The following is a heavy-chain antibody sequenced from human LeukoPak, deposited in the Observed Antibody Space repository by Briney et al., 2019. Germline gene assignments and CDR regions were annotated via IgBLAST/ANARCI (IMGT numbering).Heavy chain of an antibody. J-gene: IGHJ4*02. CDR2: INPNSGGT. CDR1: GGTFSSYA. Sequence: ATVKVSCKASGGTFSSYAISWVRQAPGQGLEWMGRINPNSGGTNYAQKFQGRVTMTRDTSISTAYMELSRLRSDDTAVYYCARDLGSSSSGGGYYFDYWGQGTLVTVSS. CDR3: ARDLGSSSSGGGYYFDY. D-gene: IGHD6-6*01. V-gene: IGHV1-2*06.